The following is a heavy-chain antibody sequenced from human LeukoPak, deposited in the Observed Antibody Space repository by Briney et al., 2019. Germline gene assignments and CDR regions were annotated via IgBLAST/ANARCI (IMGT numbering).Heavy chain of an antibody. Sequence: RGESLKISCKGSGYTFSNNWIGWVRQMPGKGLEWVGIIYPGDSQTRYSPSFQGQVTISADKSISTAYLQWSSLKASDIAMYYCARLSAGSHFLLDSWGQGTLVTVSS. V-gene: IGHV5-51*01. J-gene: IGHJ4*02. D-gene: IGHD1-26*01. CDR2: IYPGDSQT. CDR1: GYTFSNNW. CDR3: ARLSAGSHFLLDS.